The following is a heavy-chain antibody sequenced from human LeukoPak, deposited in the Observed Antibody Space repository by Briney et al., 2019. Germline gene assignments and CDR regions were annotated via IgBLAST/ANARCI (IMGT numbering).Heavy chain of an antibody. J-gene: IGHJ1*01. CDR1: GGTFSSYA. CDR2: IIPILGIA. V-gene: IGHV1-69*04. CDR3: ARARGRKWHIVVVTAHEYFQH. Sequence: SVKVSCKASGGTFSSYAISWVRQAPGQGLEWMGRIIPILGIANYAQKFQGRVTITADKSTSTAYMELSSLRSDDTAVYYCARARGRKWHIVVVTAHEYFQHWGQGTLVTVSS. D-gene: IGHD2-21*02.